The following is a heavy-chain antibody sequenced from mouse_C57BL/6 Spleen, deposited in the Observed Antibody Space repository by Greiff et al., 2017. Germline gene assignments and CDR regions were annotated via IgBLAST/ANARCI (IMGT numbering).Heavy chain of an antibody. Sequence: QVQLQQSGAELVRPGASVTLSCKASGYTFTDYEMHWVKQTPVHGLEWIGAIDPETGGTAYNQKFKGKAILTADKSSSTAYMELRSLTSEDSAVYYCTRDYGSSYKYYFDYWGQGTTLSLL. J-gene: IGHJ2*01. D-gene: IGHD1-1*01. CDR3: TRDYGSSYKYYFDY. CDR1: GYTFTDYE. V-gene: IGHV1-15*01. CDR2: IDPETGGT.